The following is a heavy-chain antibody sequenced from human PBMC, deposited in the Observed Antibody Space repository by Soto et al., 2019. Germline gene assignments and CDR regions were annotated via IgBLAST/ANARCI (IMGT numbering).Heavy chain of an antibody. D-gene: IGHD2-15*01. V-gene: IGHV1-69*13. CDR2: IIPIFGTT. Sequence: SVKVSCKASGGTLSSYVISWVRQAPGQGLEWMGGIIPIFGTTTYGEKFQGRVTITADESTSTTYMELGSLKSEDTAVYYCARDPRQDCSGETCYYSWGQGTLVTVSS. J-gene: IGHJ4*02. CDR3: ARDPRQDCSGETCYYS. CDR1: GGTLSSYV.